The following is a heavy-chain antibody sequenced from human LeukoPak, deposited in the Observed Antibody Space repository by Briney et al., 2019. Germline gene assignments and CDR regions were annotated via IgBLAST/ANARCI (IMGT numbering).Heavy chain of an antibody. CDR1: GGSISSYY. CDR2: IYYSGST. Sequence: SETLSLTCTVSGGSISSYYWSWIRQPPGKGLEWIGYIYYSGSTNYNPSLKSRVTISVDTSKNQFSLKLSSVTAADTAVYYGARHRAGITIFGVAPRTYGMDVWGQGTAVTVSS. V-gene: IGHV4-59*08. D-gene: IGHD3-3*01. CDR3: ARHRAGITIFGVAPRTYGMDV. J-gene: IGHJ6*02.